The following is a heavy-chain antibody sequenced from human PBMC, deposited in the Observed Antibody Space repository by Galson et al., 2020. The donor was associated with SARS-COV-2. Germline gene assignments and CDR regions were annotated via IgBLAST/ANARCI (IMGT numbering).Heavy chain of an antibody. Sequence: SETLSLTCTVSGDSITNYYWSWIRQSPEKGLEWIGYLYYSGSSNYSPSLKSRLTLSLDKPKNQFSLRLRSVTAADTAVYYCARVNQREGGRAVDIWGQGKMVTVSS. D-gene: IGHD3-16*01. CDR2: LYYSGSS. CDR1: GDSITNYY. V-gene: IGHV4-59*01. CDR3: ARVNQREGGRAVDI. J-gene: IGHJ3*02.